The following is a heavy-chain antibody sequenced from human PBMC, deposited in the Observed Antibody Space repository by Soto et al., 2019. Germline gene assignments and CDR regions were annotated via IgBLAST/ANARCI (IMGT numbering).Heavy chain of an antibody. CDR2: VSAYNGNT. D-gene: IGHD1-26*01. Sequence: ASMKVSCKASGYTFTSYGISWVRQAPGQGLEWMGCVSAYNGNTNYAQKLQGRVTMTTDTSTRTAYMELRSLRSDDTAVYYCARYPVGDNTPPFYXWGQGTLFTVSX. V-gene: IGHV1-18*01. J-gene: IGHJ4*02. CDR3: ARYPVGDNTPPFYX. CDR1: GYTFTSYG.